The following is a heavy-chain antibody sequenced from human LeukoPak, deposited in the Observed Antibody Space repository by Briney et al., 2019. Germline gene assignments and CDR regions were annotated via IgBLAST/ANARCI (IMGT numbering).Heavy chain of an antibody. CDR3: ARDNLRD. J-gene: IGHJ4*02. V-gene: IGHV3-30*02. CDR2: IRYDGSNK. Sequence: GGSLRLSCAASGFTFSSYGMHWVRQAPGKGLEWVSFIRYDGSNKYDADSVKGRFTISRDNSRNTLYLQMNSPRAEDTAVYYCARDNLRDWGQGTLVTVSS. CDR1: GFTFSSYG. D-gene: IGHD1-14*01.